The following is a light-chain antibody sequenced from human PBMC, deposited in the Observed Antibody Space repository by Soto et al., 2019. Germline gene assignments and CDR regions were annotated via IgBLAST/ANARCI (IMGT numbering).Light chain of an antibody. CDR2: DAS. Sequence: EIVMTQSPATPSVSPGERATLSRRASQSVSSYLAWYQQKPGQAPRLLIYDASSRATGIPARFSGSGSGTDFTLTISSLEPEDFAVYYCQQRLMTFGQGTKVDI. J-gene: IGKJ1*01. V-gene: IGKV3-11*01. CDR3: QQRLMT. CDR1: QSVSSY.